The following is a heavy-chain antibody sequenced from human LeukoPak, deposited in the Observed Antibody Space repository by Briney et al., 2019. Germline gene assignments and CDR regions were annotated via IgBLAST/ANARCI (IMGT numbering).Heavy chain of an antibody. J-gene: IGHJ4*02. Sequence: GGSLRLSCEVSGFIFGHYNIDWVRQAPGKGLDWVSSIGTRNTFITYSDSVKGRFTVSRDDAKNALYLQMNSLRAEDTAVYYCARASIAVAGTDDEVPPTDVWGQGTLVTVSS. CDR2: IGTRNTFI. CDR3: ARASIAVAGTDDEVPPTDV. V-gene: IGHV3-21*01. D-gene: IGHD6-19*01. CDR1: GFIFGHYN.